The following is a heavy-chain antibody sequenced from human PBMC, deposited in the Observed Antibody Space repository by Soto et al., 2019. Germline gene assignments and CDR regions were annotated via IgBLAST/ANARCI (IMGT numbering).Heavy chain of an antibody. CDR3: ARRKDYGDPAWFDP. CDR1: GFTFSSYW. V-gene: IGHV3-7*01. CDR2: IKQDGSEK. J-gene: IGHJ5*02. Sequence: EVQLVESGGGLVQPGGSLRLSCAASGFTFSSYWMSWVRQAPGKGLEWVANIKQDGSEKYYVDSVKGRFTISRDNAKNSLYLQMNSLRAEDTAVYYCARRKDYGDPAWFDPWGQGTLVTVSS. D-gene: IGHD4-17*01.